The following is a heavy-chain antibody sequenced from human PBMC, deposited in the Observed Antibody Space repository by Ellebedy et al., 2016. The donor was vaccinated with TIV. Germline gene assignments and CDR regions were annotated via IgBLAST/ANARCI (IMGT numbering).Heavy chain of an antibody. CDR1: GYTFTSHA. CDR3: ATATTVTTEGSY. CDR2: IIPILGIA. V-gene: IGHV1-69*04. J-gene: IGHJ4*02. Sequence: ASVKVSCKASGYTFTSHAISWVRQAPGQGLEWMGRIIPILGIANYAQKFQGRVTITADRSTSTAYMELSSLRSEDTALYYCATATTVTTEGSYWGQGTLVTVS. D-gene: IGHD4-17*01.